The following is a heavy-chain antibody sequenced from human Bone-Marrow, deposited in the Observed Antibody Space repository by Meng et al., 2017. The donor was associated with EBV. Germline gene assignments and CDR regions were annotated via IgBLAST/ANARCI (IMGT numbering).Heavy chain of an antibody. CDR1: GGSISSGIW. J-gene: IGHJ4*02. CDR3: ARVGYDSLDY. Sequence: HLLDLGDGLLKPAEPLSPTCAVLGGSISSGIWVSWVRQPPEKGLGWIGEIYHSGRTNYNPSLKSRVTISVDKSKNQFSLKLSSVTAADTAVYYCARVGYDSLDYWGQGTLVTVSS. V-gene: IGHV4-4*02. D-gene: IGHD3-22*01. CDR2: IYHSGRT.